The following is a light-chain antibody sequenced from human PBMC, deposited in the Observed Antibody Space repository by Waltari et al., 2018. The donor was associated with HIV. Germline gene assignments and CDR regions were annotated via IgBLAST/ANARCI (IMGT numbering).Light chain of an antibody. Sequence: SYELTQPPSVSVSPGETASITCSGDELGSRSVSWYQQKPGQSPLFVIYQDTKRPSGIPERFSGANAGNTGTLTISGTQTMDEADYYCQAWGTSNVVVGGGTKLTVL. CDR1: ELGSRS. J-gene: IGLJ2*01. CDR3: QAWGTSNVV. CDR2: QDT. V-gene: IGLV3-1*01.